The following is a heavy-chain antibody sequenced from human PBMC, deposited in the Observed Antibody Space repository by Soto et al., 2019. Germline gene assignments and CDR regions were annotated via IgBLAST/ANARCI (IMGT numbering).Heavy chain of an antibody. D-gene: IGHD2-15*01. Sequence: QVQLVESGGGVVQPWMSLRLSCAASGFIFNEYGMHWVRQAPGKVLEGVSVIWYYGSNKYYADSVKGRFTISRDNSKNTMSLQMNNLRAEDTAVYYCARWGCSGTNCNLNQRSYDLWGQGTLVTVSS. CDR3: ARWGCSGTNCNLNQRSYDL. CDR1: GFIFNEYG. V-gene: IGHV3-33*03. J-gene: IGHJ4*02. CDR2: IWYYGSNK.